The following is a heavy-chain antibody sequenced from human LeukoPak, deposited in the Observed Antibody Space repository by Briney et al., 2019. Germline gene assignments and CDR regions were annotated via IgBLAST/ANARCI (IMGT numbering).Heavy chain of an antibody. CDR2: INPSGGST. Sequence: ASVKVSCKASGYTFTSYYMHWVRQAPGQGLEWMGIINPSGGSTSYAQRFQGRVTMTRDMSTSTVYMELSSLRSEDTAVYYCAREARYCSSTGCYNCLGDYWGQGTLVTVSS. D-gene: IGHD2-2*02. CDR3: AREARYCSSTGCYNCLGDY. V-gene: IGHV1-46*01. CDR1: GYTFTSYY. J-gene: IGHJ4*02.